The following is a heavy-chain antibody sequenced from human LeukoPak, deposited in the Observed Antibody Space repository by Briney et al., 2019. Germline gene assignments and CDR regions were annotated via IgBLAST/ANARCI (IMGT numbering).Heavy chain of an antibody. J-gene: IGHJ4*02. CDR2: IYYSGST. D-gene: IGHD5-18*01. CDR1: GGSISSSSYY. V-gene: IGHV4-39*07. Sequence: SETLSLTCTVSGGSISSSSYYWGWIRQPPGKGLEWIGSIYYSGSTYYNPSLKSRVTISVDTSKNQFSLKLSSVTAADTAVYYCARGNSYGRIIDYWGQGTLVTVSS. CDR3: ARGNSYGRIIDY.